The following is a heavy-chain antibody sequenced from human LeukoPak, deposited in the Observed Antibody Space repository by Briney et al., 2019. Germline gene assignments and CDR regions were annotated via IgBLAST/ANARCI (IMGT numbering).Heavy chain of an antibody. CDR2: INHSGST. CDR1: GDYISSSSYY. Sequence: PSETLSLTCTVSGDYISSSSYYWSWIRQPPGKGLEWIGEINHSGSTNYNPSLKSRVTISVDTSKNQFSLKLSSVTAADTAVYYCARLTKNDSGSFRFGKKKRGYMDVWGKGTTVTISS. V-gene: IGHV4-39*07. D-gene: IGHD3-10*01. J-gene: IGHJ6*03. CDR3: ARLTKNDSGSFRFGKKKRGYMDV.